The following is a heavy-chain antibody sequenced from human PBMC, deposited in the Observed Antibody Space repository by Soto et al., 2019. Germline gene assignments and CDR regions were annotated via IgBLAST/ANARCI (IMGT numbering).Heavy chain of an antibody. D-gene: IGHD4-17*01. CDR1: DGSINTDGYS. CDR3: AAISDYGDYDRQAFDI. CDR2: IPXSRST. V-gene: IGHV4-30-2*01. Sequence: PSETFSIRGTVSDGSINTDGYSWTWIRQPPWKGLQWMGYIPXSRSTYYNQSLKSRVTRSIDRSNRQFSLRVSSVTAADTAVNYCAAISDYGDYDRQAFDIWAQGTMVTVSS. J-gene: IGHJ3*02.